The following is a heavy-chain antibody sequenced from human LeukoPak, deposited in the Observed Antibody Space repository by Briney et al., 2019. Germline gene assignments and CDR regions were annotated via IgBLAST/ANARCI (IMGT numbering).Heavy chain of an antibody. J-gene: IGHJ6*04. Sequence: PGGSLRLSCAASGFTFSSYGMSWVRQAPGKGLEWVSAISGSGGSTYYADSVKGRFTISRDNSKNTLYLQMNSLRAEDTAVYYCAKGKGIAVAGTLMDVWGKGTTVTISS. CDR3: AKGKGIAVAGTLMDV. CDR1: GFTFSSYG. V-gene: IGHV3-23*01. CDR2: ISGSGGST. D-gene: IGHD6-19*01.